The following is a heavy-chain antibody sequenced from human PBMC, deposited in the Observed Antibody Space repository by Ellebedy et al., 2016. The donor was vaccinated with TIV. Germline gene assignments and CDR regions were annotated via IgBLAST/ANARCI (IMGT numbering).Heavy chain of an antibody. D-gene: IGHD6-19*01. CDR3: ARRDLRSGCLGY. CDR1: GYTFTSYG. J-gene: IGHJ4*02. V-gene: IGHV1-8*02. Sequence: ASVKVSCXASGYTFTSYGITWVRQAAGQGLEWLGWMNPNSGRTGYAQKFQGRVTMTRSTSKSTAYMELSSLRSEDTAVYYCARRDLRSGCLGYWGQGTLVTVSS. CDR2: MNPNSGRT.